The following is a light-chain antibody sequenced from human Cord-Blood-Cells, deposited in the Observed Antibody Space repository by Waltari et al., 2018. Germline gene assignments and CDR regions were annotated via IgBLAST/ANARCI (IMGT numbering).Light chain of an antibody. J-gene: IGLJ3*02. Sequence: QSALTQPDSVSGSPGQSLTISCTGTSSEVGGSISVSWYQHHPGKAPKLMIYDVSKRPSGVSNRFSGSKSGNTASLTISGLQAEDEADYYCSSYTSSSTLVFGGGTKLTVL. V-gene: IGLV2-14*03. CDR3: SSYTSSSTLV. CDR2: DVS. CDR1: SSEVGGSIS.